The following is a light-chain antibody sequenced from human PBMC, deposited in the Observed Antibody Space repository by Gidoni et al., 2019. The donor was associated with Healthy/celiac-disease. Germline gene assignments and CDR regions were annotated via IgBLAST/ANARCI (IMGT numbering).Light chain of an antibody. Sequence: EIVLTQSPGTLSLSPGERATLSCRASQSVSSSHLAWYQQKPGQAPRLLIYVASRRATGIPDRFSGSGSGTDFTLTISRLEPEDFAVYYCQQYGSSRLTFGGGTKVEIK. CDR2: VAS. CDR1: QSVSSSH. J-gene: IGKJ4*01. V-gene: IGKV3-20*01. CDR3: QQYGSSRLT.